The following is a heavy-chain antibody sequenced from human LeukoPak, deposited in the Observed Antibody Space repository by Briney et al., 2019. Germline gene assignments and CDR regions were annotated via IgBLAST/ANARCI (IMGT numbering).Heavy chain of an antibody. V-gene: IGHV3-73*01. J-gene: IGHJ4*02. D-gene: IGHD3-16*01. CDR1: GFTFSGSA. Sequence: GGSLKLSCAASGFTFSGSAMHWVRQASGKGLEWVGRIRSKANSYATAYAASVKGRFTISRDDSKNTAYLQMNSLKTEDTAVYYCTVMALPNCWGQGTLVTVSS. CDR2: IRSKANSYAT. CDR3: TVMALPNC.